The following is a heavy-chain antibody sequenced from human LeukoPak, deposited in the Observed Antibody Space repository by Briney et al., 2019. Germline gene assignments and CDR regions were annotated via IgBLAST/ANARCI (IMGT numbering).Heavy chain of an antibody. CDR2: IWYDGSNK. CDR3: ARLYEDYYYGMDV. J-gene: IGHJ6*02. CDR1: GFTFSSYG. V-gene: IGHV3-33*01. Sequence: GGSLRLSCAASGFTFSSYGMHWVRQAPGKGQEWVAVIWYDGSNKYYADSVKGRFTISRDNSKNTLYLQMNSLRAEDTAVYYCARLYEDYYYGMDVWGQGTTVTVSS. D-gene: IGHD5/OR15-5a*01.